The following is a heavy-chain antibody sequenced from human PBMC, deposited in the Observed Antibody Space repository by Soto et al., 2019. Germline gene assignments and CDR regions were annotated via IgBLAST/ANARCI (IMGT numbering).Heavy chain of an antibody. CDR1: GGTFSSYA. Sequence: QVQLVQSGAEVKKPGSSVKVSCKASGGTFSSYAISWVRQAPGQGLEWMGGIIPIFGTANYAQKFQGRVTITADESTRTAYMELSSLRSEDTAVYYCASSYDSSGYYYPTYYFDYWGQGTLVTVSS. CDR3: ASSYDSSGYYYPTYYFDY. J-gene: IGHJ4*02. D-gene: IGHD3-22*01. CDR2: IIPIFGTA. V-gene: IGHV1-69*01.